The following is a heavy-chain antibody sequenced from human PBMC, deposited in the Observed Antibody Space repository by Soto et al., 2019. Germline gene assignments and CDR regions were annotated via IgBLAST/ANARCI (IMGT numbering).Heavy chain of an antibody. CDR3: ARVSIQQNYYYYGMDV. V-gene: IGHV1-2*04. CDR1: GYTFTGYY. D-gene: IGHD5-18*01. CDR2: INPNSGGT. Sequence: GALVKVSCKASGYTFTGYYMHWVRQAPGQGLEWMGWINPNSGGTNYAQEFQGWVTMTRDTSISTAYMELSRLRSDDTAVYYCARVSIQQNYYYYGMDVWGQGTTVTVSS. J-gene: IGHJ6*02.